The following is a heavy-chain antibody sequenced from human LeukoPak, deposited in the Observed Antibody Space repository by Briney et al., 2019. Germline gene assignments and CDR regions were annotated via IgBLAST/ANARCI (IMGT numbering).Heavy chain of an antibody. J-gene: IGHJ4*02. D-gene: IGHD5-24*01. CDR1: GFTFSSYA. Sequence: PGGSLRLSCAASGFTFSSYAMNWVRQAPGKGLEWVSAITGSGGSTYYADSVRGRFTISRDNSRNTLYLLMYSLRAEDAALYYCARASGDGYNYDYWGQRTLVTVSS. V-gene: IGHV3-23*01. CDR3: ARASGDGYNYDY. CDR2: ITGSGGST.